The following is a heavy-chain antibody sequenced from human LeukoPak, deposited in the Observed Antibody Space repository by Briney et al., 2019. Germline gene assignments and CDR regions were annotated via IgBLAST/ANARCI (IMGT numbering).Heavy chain of an antibody. V-gene: IGHV3-66*01. CDR2: IYNAGDT. CDR1: GFTVSSNY. J-gene: IGHJ4*02. D-gene: IGHD5-24*01. Sequence: GGSLRLSCAASGFTVSSNYMSWVRQAPGKGLEWVSVIYNAGDTYYADSVKGRFTISRDNSKNTLFLQMNSLRAEDTAVYYCARDMATGGLSEYWGQGTLVTVSS. CDR3: ARDMATGGLSEY.